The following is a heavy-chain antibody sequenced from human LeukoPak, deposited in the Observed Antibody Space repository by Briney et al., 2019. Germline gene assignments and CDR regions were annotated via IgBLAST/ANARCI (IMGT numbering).Heavy chain of an antibody. D-gene: IGHD1-26*01. CDR1: GYTFTSYG. J-gene: IGHJ6*02. CDR2: ISAYNGNT. V-gene: IGHV1-18*01. Sequence: ASVKVSCKASGYTFTSYGISWVRQAPGQGLEWMGWISAYNGNTNYAQKLQGRVTMTTDSTTSTAYMELRSLRSDDTAVYYCARENSGSLYYYYGMDVWGQGTTVTVS. CDR3: ARENSGSLYYYYGMDV.